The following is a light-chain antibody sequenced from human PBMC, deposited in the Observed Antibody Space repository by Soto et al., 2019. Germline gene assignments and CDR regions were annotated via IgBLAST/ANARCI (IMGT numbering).Light chain of an antibody. CDR3: MQGTHWPIT. CDR2: LGS. Sequence: DIVVTQYPLSLPVIPGEPASISCRSSHSLLHSNGYNYLDWYLQKPGQSPQLLIYLGSNRASGVPDRFSGSGSGTDFTLKISRVEAEDVGVYYCMQGTHWPITFGQGILLEV. J-gene: IGKJ5*01. CDR1: HSLLHSNGYNY. V-gene: IGKV2-28*01.